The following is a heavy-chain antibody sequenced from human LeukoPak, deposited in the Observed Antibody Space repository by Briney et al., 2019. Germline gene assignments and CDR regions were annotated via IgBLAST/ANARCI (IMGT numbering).Heavy chain of an antibody. CDR3: ARDRGYCSSTSCPGVDV. V-gene: IGHV4-34*01. J-gene: IGHJ6*04. D-gene: IGHD2-2*01. CDR2: INHSGST. Sequence: SETLSLTCAVYGGSLSGYYWSWIRQPPGKGLEWIGEINHSGSTNYNPSLKSRVTISVDTSKNQFSLKLSSVTAADTAVYYCARDRGYCSSTSCPGVDVWGKGTTLTVSS. CDR1: GGSLSGYY.